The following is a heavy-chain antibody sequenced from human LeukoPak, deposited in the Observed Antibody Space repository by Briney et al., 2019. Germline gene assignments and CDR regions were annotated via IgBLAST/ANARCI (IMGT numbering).Heavy chain of an antibody. Sequence: GGSLRLSCAASGFTFSTYDMHWVRQAPGKGLEWVAVISYDGSDKYYADSVKGRFTISRDNSKNALYLQMNSLRAEDTAVYYCARGPDSMTSFDFWGQGTLVTVSS. CDR3: ARGPDSMTSFDF. V-gene: IGHV3-30*03. CDR2: ISYDGSDK. CDR1: GFTFSTYD. J-gene: IGHJ4*02. D-gene: IGHD2/OR15-2a*01.